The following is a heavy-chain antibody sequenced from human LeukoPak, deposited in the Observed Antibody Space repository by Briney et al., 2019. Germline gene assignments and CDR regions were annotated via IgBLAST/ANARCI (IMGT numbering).Heavy chain of an antibody. J-gene: IGHJ4*02. V-gene: IGHV3-30*18. CDR2: ISYDGSNK. CDR1: GFPFSTLG. CDR3: AKLYSSSWYGDY. D-gene: IGHD6-13*01. Sequence: GGSLRLSCSASGFPFSTLGMHWVRQAPGKGLEWVAVISYDGSNKYYADSVKGRFTISRDNSKNTLYLQMNSLRAEDTAVYYCAKLYSSSWYGDYWGQGTLVTVSS.